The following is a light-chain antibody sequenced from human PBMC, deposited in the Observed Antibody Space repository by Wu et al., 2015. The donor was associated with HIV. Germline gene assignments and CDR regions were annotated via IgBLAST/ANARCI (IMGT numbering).Light chain of an antibody. V-gene: IGKV3-20*01. CDR1: QSINTY. J-gene: IGKJ4*01. CDR3: QQYGSSPLT. CDR2: GAS. Sequence: EIVLTQSPATLSLSPGERATLSCRASQSINTYLAWYQHKPGQAPRLLIYGASSRATGIPDRFSGSGSGTDFTLTISRLEPEDFAVYYCQQYGSSPLTFGGGPRWRSN.